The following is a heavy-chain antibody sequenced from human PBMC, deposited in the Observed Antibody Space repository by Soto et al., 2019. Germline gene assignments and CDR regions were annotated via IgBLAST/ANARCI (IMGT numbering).Heavy chain of an antibody. Sequence: EVQLVESGGGLVQPGGSLRLSCVVSGFTFSDYGVNWVRQAPGKGLEWVSYISRGSDTIYYADSVKGRFTISRDNAKNSLFLKMNSLRDEDTAVYYCARVSNTWEDDYWGQGTLVTVSS. CDR1: GFTFSDYG. D-gene: IGHD1-26*01. J-gene: IGHJ4*02. CDR2: ISRGSDTI. V-gene: IGHV3-48*02. CDR3: ARVSNTWEDDY.